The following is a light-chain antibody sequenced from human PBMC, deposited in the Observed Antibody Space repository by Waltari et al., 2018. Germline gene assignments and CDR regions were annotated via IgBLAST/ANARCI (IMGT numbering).Light chain of an antibody. J-gene: IGLJ3*02. CDR2: DIT. CDR1: SSDIGGYSY. V-gene: IGLV2-14*03. CDR3: SSYTSSSTRV. Sequence: SALTQPASVSGSPGQSIPISCTGTSSDIGGYSYVSWYQQHPGKAPKLMIYDITNRPSGVSHRFSGSRPGNTASLTISGLQAEDEADYYCSSYTSSSTRVFGGGTKLTVL.